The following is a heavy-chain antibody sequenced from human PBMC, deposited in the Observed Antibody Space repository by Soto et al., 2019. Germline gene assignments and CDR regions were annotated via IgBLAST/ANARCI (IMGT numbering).Heavy chain of an antibody. CDR3: ARDEYGSGSPN. Sequence: SETLSLTCAVSSGSISSSNWWSWVRQPPGKGLEWIGEIYHSGSTNYNPSLKSRVTISVDKSKNQFSLQLSSVTASDTAVYYCARDEYGSGSPNWGQGTLVTVSS. V-gene: IGHV4-4*02. CDR1: SGSISSSNW. D-gene: IGHD3-10*01. CDR2: IYHSGST. J-gene: IGHJ4*02.